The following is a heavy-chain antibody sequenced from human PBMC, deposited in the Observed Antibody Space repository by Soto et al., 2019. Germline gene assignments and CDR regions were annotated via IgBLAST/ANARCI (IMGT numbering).Heavy chain of an antibody. D-gene: IGHD2-2*01. Sequence: EVQLLESGGGLVQPGGSLRLSCAASGFTFSSYAMSWVRQAPGKGLEWVSAISGSGGSTYYADSVKGRFTISRDNSKDTLYLQMHSLRAEDTAVYYCAKADIVFVPAATKFDPWGQGTLVTVSS. CDR2: ISGSGGST. CDR3: AKADIVFVPAATKFDP. J-gene: IGHJ5*02. V-gene: IGHV3-23*01. CDR1: GFTFSSYA.